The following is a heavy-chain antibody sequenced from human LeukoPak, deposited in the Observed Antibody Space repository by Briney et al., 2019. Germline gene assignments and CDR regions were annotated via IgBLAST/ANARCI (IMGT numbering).Heavy chain of an antibody. Sequence: PGGSLRLSCAASGFTFSSSGMHWVRQAPGKGLEWVAFIRSDASNRYYADSVNGRFTISRDNSQNTVYLQMNSLRTEDTAVYYCAKMGDANRWAYFDYWGQGTLVTVSS. CDR2: IRSDASNR. V-gene: IGHV3-30*02. CDR3: AKMGDANRWAYFDY. J-gene: IGHJ4*02. CDR1: GFTFSSSG. D-gene: IGHD3-16*01.